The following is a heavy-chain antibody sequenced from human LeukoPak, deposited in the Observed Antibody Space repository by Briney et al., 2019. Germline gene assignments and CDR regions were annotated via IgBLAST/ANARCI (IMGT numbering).Heavy chain of an antibody. CDR2: IHYSGRA. Sequence: SETLSLTCTVSGDSISGSYWTWVRQPPGQGLEWIGQIHYSGRADYNPSLKRRITISVDTSKNQMSLTLTSVTAADTAIYYCVKFGVDYDMGVWGQGVLVTVSS. CDR3: VKFGVDYDMGV. J-gene: IGHJ4*02. V-gene: IGHV4-59*01. CDR1: GDSISGSY. D-gene: IGHD3-9*01.